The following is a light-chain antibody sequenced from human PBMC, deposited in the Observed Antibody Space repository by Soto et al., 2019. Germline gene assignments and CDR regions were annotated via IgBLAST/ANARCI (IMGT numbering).Light chain of an antibody. J-gene: IGLJ2*01. CDR2: SNN. V-gene: IGLV1-44*01. Sequence: QSVLTQPPSASGTPGQRVTIACSGGSSNIESNTVNWYQQVPGTAPKLLVYSNNQRPSCVPDRFSGSQAGTSASLAISGLQSEDEADYYCATWDDSLNGWVIGGGTKLTVL. CDR3: ATWDDSLNGWV. CDR1: SSNIESNT.